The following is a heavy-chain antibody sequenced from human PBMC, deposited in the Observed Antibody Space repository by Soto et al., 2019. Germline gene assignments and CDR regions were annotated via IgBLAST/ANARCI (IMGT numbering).Heavy chain of an antibody. CDR3: AKDTVGGYSFWSGYYSDGLDV. CDR2: ISGSAGGT. V-gene: IGHV3-23*01. J-gene: IGHJ3*01. Sequence: ESGGGLAQPGGSLRLSCVGSGFTFDSYAISWVRQAPGERLQWIAAISGSAGGTDYAHSVRGRFTISRDNAKKTVHLQMDSLRVEDTAVYFCAKDTVGGYSFWSGYYSDGLDVWGQGTLVTVS. CDR1: GFTFDSYA. D-gene: IGHD3-3*01.